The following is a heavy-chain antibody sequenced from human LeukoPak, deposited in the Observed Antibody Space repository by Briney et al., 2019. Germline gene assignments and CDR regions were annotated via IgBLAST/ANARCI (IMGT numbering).Heavy chain of an antibody. CDR2: IYYSGST. CDR3: AGFSSGYDYSWFDP. Sequence: SETLSLTXTVSGGSISSYYWSWIRQPPGKGLEWIGYIYYSGSTNYHPSLKRRVTISVDTSKNQFSLKLSSVTAADTAVYYCAGFSSGYDYSWFDPWGQGTLVTVSS. CDR1: GGSISSYY. V-gene: IGHV4-59*01. J-gene: IGHJ5*02. D-gene: IGHD5-12*01.